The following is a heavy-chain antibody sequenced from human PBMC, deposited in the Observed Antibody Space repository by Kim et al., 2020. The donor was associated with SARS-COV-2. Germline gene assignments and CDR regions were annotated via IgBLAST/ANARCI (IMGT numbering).Heavy chain of an antibody. J-gene: IGHJ3*02. CDR2: IYYSGST. V-gene: IGHV4-61*01. CDR3: ARERSHYDILTGDRDAFDI. Sequence: SETLSLTCTVSGGSVSSGSYYWSWIRQPPGKGLEWIGYIYYSGSTNYNPSLKSRVTISVDTSKNQFSLKLSSVTAADTAVYYCARERSHYDILTGDRDAFDIWGQGTMVTVSS. D-gene: IGHD3-9*01. CDR1: GGSVSSGSYY.